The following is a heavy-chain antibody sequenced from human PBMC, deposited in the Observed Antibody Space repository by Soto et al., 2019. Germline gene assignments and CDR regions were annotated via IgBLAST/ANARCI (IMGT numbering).Heavy chain of an antibody. Sequence: QVQLQESGPGLVKPSETLSLTCTVSGGYISSYYWSWIRQPPGKGLEWIGYIYYSGSTNYNPSLKRRVTVPVDTSKNQFSLKLSSVTAADTAVYYWARGPGPTFDPWGQGTLVTVSS. CDR3: ARGPGPTFDP. CDR1: GGYISSYY. CDR2: IYYSGST. V-gene: IGHV4-59*01. J-gene: IGHJ5*02.